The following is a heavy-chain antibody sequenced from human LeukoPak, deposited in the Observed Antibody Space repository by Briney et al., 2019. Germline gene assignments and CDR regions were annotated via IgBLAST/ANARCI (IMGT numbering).Heavy chain of an antibody. CDR3: ARESWDCSSTSCYGGFDY. Sequence: SETLSLTCTVSGGSISSGGYYWSWIRQHPGKGLEWIGHIYYSGSTYYNPSLKSRVTISVDTSKNQFSLKLSSVTAADTAVYYCARESWDCSSTSCYGGFDYWGQGTLVTVSS. V-gene: IGHV4-31*03. CDR1: GGSISSGGYY. J-gene: IGHJ4*02. D-gene: IGHD2-2*01. CDR2: IYYSGST.